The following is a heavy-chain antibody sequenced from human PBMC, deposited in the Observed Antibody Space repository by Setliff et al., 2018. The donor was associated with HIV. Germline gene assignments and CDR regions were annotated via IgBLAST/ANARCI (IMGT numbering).Heavy chain of an antibody. J-gene: IGHJ3*01. V-gene: IGHV4-39*07. D-gene: IGHD2-2*01. CDR2: IYYSGSTYYYGGST. Sequence: SETLSLTCTVSGGSISSSIYYWGWIRQPPGKGLEWIGFIYYSGSTYYYGGSTYYNPSLKSRLTISVDTSKNQVSLTLSSVTPADTAVYYCARHICGTTACYAVDVWGPGTMVTVSS. CDR3: ARHICGTTACYAVDV. CDR1: GGSISSSIYY.